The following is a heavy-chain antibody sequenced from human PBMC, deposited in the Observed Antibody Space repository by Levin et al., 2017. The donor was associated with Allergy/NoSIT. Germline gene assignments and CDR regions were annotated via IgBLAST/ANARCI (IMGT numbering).Heavy chain of an antibody. Sequence: VSGPTLVKPSQTLTLTCTFSGFSLSTSGVGVGWIRQPPGKALEWLALIYWDDDKRYSPSLKSRLTITKDTSKKQVVLTMTNMDPVDTATYYCAHKGGGAGKFDYWGQGTLVTVSS. CDR1: GFSLSTSGVG. V-gene: IGHV2-5*02. CDR3: AHKGGGAGKFDY. J-gene: IGHJ4*02. D-gene: IGHD1-26*01. CDR2: IYWDDDK.